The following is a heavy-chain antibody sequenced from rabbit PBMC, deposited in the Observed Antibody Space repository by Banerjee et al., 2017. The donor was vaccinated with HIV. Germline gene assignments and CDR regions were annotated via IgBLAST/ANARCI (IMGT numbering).Heavy chain of an antibody. CDR3: ARDRANNGYTDFNL. CDR2: IYTGTSGST. J-gene: IGHJ4*01. CDR1: GFDLSSYYY. D-gene: IGHD6-1*01. V-gene: IGHV1S45*01. Sequence: QEQLEESGGGLVTPAGTLTLTCKASGFDLSSYYYMCWVRQAPGKGLELIACIYTGTSGSTYYANWAKGRFTISKTSSTTVTLQMTSLTAADTATYFCARDRANNGYTDFNLWGPGTLVTDS.